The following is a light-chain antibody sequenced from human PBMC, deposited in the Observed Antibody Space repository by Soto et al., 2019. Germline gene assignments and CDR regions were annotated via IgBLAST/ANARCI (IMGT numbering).Light chain of an antibody. J-gene: IGLJ2*01. V-gene: IGLV3-21*02. Sequence: SYELTQPPSVSVAPGQTARITCGGYNIGNKAVHWYQQRPGQAPVLVVYDDSDRPSGIPERFSGSNSGNTATLTISRVAAGDEADYYCQVWDSGSDHPAIFGGGTKVTVL. CDR2: DDS. CDR3: QVWDSGSDHPAI. CDR1: NIGNKA.